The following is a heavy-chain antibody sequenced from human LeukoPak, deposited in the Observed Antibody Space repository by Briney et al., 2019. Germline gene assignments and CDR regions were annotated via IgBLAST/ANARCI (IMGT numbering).Heavy chain of an antibody. CDR1: GFTFSSYE. Sequence: GGSLRLSCAASGFTFSSYEMNWVRQAPGKGLEWVSYISSSGSTIYYADSVKGRFTISRDNAKNSLYLQMNSLRAEGTAVYYCAKAPHDSSGYYYFDYWGQGTLVTVSS. CDR2: ISSSGSTI. J-gene: IGHJ4*02. D-gene: IGHD3-22*01. CDR3: AKAPHDSSGYYYFDY. V-gene: IGHV3-48*03.